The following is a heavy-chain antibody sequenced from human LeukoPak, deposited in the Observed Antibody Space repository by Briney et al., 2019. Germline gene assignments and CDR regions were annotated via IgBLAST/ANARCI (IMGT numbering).Heavy chain of an antibody. CDR3: AREAGIAARTSYYYYYMDV. J-gene: IGHJ6*03. V-gene: IGHV3-48*01. D-gene: IGHD6-13*01. CDR2: ISATGGTI. Sequence: GGSLRLSCAASGFTFSSNGMNWVRQAPGKGLEWVSYISATGGTIYYADSVKGRFTISRDNSKNTLYLQMNSLRAEDTAVYYCAREAGIAARTSYYYYYMDVWGKGTTVTVSS. CDR1: GFTFSSNG.